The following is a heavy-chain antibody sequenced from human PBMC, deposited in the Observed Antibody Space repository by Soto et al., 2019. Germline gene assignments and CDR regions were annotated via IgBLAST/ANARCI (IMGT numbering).Heavy chain of an antibody. CDR1: GYTFTNYA. D-gene: IGHD1-26*01. CDR3: ARARWENGNYYFAS. V-gene: IGHV1-3*01. CDR2: INAGNGDR. J-gene: IGHJ4*02. Sequence: QVHLVQSGADVKEPGASVRVSCKASGYTFTNYAIQWVRQAPGQRLEWMGWINAGNGDRRYSQKFQGRVTITRDTSATTTYMDLGSLRSEDTALYYCARARWENGNYYFASWGQGTLVTVSP.